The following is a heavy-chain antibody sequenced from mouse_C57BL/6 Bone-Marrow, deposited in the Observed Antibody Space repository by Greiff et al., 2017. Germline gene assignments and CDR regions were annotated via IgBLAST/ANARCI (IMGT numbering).Heavy chain of an antibody. Sequence: EVQLQQSGAELVRPGASVKLSCTASGFNIKDDYMHWVKQRPELGLEWIGWIDPENGDTEYASKFQGKATITADTSSNTAYLQLSSLTSEDTAVYYCTTEVTTNYAMDYWGQGTSVTVSS. V-gene: IGHV14-4*01. D-gene: IGHD1-1*01. J-gene: IGHJ4*01. CDR2: IDPENGDT. CDR1: GFNIKDDY. CDR3: TTEVTTNYAMDY.